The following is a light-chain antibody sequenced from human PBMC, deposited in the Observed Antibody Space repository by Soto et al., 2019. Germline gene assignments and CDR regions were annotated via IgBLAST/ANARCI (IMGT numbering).Light chain of an antibody. CDR3: SSYTSSSPVV. CDR2: EVS. Sequence: QSALIQPASVSGSPGQSITISCTGTSSDIGGYNYVSWYQQHPGKAPKLMIYEVSNRPSGVSNRFSGSKSGNTASLTISGLQAEDEADYYCSSYTSSSPVVFGGGTKLTVL. J-gene: IGLJ2*01. CDR1: SSDIGGYNY. V-gene: IGLV2-14*01.